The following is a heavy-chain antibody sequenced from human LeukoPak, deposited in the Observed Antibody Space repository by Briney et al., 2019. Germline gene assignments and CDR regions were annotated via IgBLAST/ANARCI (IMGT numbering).Heavy chain of an antibody. CDR2: IYYSGNT. V-gene: IGHV4-31*03. Sequence: PSETLSLTCTVSGASISRGGYYWRWVRQHPGKGREWIGYIYYSGNTYYNPSLKSRVTISVDTSKNQFSLKVSSVTAADTAVYYCARERSSGRLDYWGQGTLVTVSS. CDR1: GASISRGGYY. J-gene: IGHJ4*02. D-gene: IGHD6-19*01. CDR3: ARERSSGRLDY.